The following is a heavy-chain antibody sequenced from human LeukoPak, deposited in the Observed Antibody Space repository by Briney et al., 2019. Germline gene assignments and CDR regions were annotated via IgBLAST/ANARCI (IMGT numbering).Heavy chain of an antibody. V-gene: IGHV3-9*01. CDR1: GFTFDDYA. CDR2: ISWNSGSI. J-gene: IGHJ4*02. D-gene: IGHD2-15*01. Sequence: GRSLRLSCAASGFTFDDYAMHWVRQAPGKGLEWVSGISWNSGSIGYADSVKGRFTISRDNAKNTLYLQMNSLRAEDTAVYYCARDQGWGRIDYWGQGTLVTVSS. CDR3: ARDQGWGRIDY.